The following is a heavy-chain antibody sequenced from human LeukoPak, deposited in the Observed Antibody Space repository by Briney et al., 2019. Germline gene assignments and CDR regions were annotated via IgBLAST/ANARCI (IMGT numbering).Heavy chain of an antibody. Sequence: GGSLRLSCAASGFTFSSYSMNWVCQAPGKGLEWVSSISSSSSYIYYADSVKGRFTISRDNAKNSLYLQMNSLRAEDTAVYYCARYGDSGGYHYYYYYGMDVWGQGTTVTVSS. V-gene: IGHV3-21*01. CDR1: GFTFSSYS. CDR3: ARYGDSGGYHYYYYYGMDV. D-gene: IGHD2-15*01. J-gene: IGHJ6*02. CDR2: ISSSSSYI.